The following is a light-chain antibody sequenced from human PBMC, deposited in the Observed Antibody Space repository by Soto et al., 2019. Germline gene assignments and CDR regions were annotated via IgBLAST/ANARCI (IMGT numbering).Light chain of an antibody. Sequence: QSVLTQPPSVSEAPRQRVTISCFGSNSNIGNNAVNWYQQLPGKAPKLLLYYDDLLPSGVSDRFSGSKSGTSASLAISGLQSEDEADYYCAAWDDSLNGLLFGGGTKLTVL. CDR2: YDD. CDR1: NSNIGNNA. J-gene: IGLJ2*01. CDR3: AAWDDSLNGLL. V-gene: IGLV1-36*01.